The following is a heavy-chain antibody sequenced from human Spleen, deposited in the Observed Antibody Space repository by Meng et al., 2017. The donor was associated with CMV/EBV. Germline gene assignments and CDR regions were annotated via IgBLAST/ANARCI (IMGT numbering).Heavy chain of an antibody. V-gene: IGHV3-53*01. Sequence: GESLKISCAASGFAVSAHYMSWVSQAPGKGLEWVSFFSSGGNTNYAGSVKGRFTFSRDNSKNTLYLQMNNLRPEDTAVYFCARDFQGRFYYWGQGTLVTVSS. CDR3: ARDFQGRFYY. D-gene: IGHD2/OR15-2a*01. CDR2: FSSGGNT. CDR1: GFAVSAHY. J-gene: IGHJ4*02.